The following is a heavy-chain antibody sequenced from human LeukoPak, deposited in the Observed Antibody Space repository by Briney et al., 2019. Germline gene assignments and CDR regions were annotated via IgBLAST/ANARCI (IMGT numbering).Heavy chain of an antibody. D-gene: IGHD3-22*01. Sequence: GGSLRLSCAASGFTFSSYSMNWVRQAPGKGLEWVSYISSSSSTIYYADSVKGRFTISRDNAKNSLYLQMNSLRAEDTAVYYCARGSYYHDSSGYLDYWGQGTLVTVSS. CDR1: GFTFSSYS. V-gene: IGHV3-48*01. CDR3: ARGSYYHDSSGYLDY. CDR2: ISSSSSTI. J-gene: IGHJ4*02.